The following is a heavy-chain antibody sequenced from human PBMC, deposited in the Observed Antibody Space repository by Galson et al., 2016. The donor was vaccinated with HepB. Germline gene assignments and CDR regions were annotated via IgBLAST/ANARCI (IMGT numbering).Heavy chain of an antibody. CDR1: GFTFSSYA. CDR2: ISYDGSSK. D-gene: IGHD2-15*01. V-gene: IGHV3-30*04. J-gene: IGHJ5*02. Sequence: SLRLSCAASGFTFSSYAMHWVRQAPGKGLEWVAVISYDGSSKYYADSVKGRFTISRGNSMNTLYLQMNSLRVEDKAVYYCAKVYLPQIVQVVAATPWFDPCGQGTLVTVSS. CDR3: AKVYLPQIVQVVAATPWFDP.